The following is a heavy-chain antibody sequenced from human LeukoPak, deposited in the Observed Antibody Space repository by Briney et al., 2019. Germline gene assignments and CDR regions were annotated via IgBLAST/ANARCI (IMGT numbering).Heavy chain of an antibody. V-gene: IGHV4-31*03. J-gene: IGHJ5*02. CDR3: ASAAGNWFDP. CDR2: IYYSGST. Sequence: SETLSLTCTVSGGSIYRNGYYWTWIRQHPGKGLEWIGYIYYSGSTYYNPSLKSRVSMSEDTSKNQFFLHLSPVTAADTAVYYCASAAGNWFDPWGLGTLVTVSS. D-gene: IGHD3-10*01. CDR1: GGSIYRNGYY.